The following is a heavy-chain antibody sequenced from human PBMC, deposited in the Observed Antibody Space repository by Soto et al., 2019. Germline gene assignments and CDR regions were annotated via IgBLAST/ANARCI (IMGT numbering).Heavy chain of an antibody. V-gene: IGHV3-72*01. CDR1: GITFSDHD. Sequence: EVKLVESGGGLVQPGGSLRLSCATSGITFSDHDMDWVRQAPGKGLEWLGRCRSRVDNYATDYAASVKGRFTFSRDESKSSLSLQMRGLKTGDTAMYYCVLWVRGLINYWGQGTLVTVSS. D-gene: IGHD3-10*01. CDR2: CRSRVDNYAT. CDR3: VLWVRGLINY. J-gene: IGHJ4*02.